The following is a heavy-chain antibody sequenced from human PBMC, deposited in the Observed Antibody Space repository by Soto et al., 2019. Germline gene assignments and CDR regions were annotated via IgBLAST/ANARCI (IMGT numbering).Heavy chain of an antibody. D-gene: IGHD3-22*01. Sequence: RSETLSPTCPVFIDSINTDYYVSWIRQPPGKGLEWIGHIYYTGGTFYSPSLKNRLALSVDTSKDQFSLRLSSVTAADTAVYYCARDTASKDYDSHSYYPHFDSWGQGALVTVSS. CDR1: IDSINTDYY. V-gene: IGHV4-30-4*01. J-gene: IGHJ5*01. CDR2: IYYTGGT. CDR3: ARDTASKDYDSHSYYPHFDS.